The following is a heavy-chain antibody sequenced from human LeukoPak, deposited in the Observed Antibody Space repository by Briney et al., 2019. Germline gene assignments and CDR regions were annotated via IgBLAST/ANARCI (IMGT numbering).Heavy chain of an antibody. CDR3: AKDPGSYSGGYFDY. J-gene: IGHJ4*02. V-gene: IGHV3-30*02. CDR1: GFTFSSYG. D-gene: IGHD1-26*01. Sequence: GGSLRLSCAASGFTFSSYGMHWVRQAPGKGLEWVAFIRYDGSNKYYADSMKGRFTISRDNSKNTLYLQMNSLRAEDTAVYYCAKDPGSYSGGYFDYWGQGTLVTVSS. CDR2: IRYDGSNK.